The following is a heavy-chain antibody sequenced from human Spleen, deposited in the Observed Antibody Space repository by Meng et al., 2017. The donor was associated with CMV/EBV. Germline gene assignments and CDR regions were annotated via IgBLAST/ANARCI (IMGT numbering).Heavy chain of an antibody. Sequence: SENLSLPCTVSGASMSSYYWSWMRQPPGKGLEWIGYIYYSGSTSYNPSLKSRVTMSVDTSKKHFSLKLTSVTAADTAVYYCARGLFFLELRTFDYWGQGTLVTVSS. D-gene: IGHD1-7*01. CDR3: ARGLFFLELRTFDY. CDR2: IYYSGST. J-gene: IGHJ4*02. V-gene: IGHV4-59*12. CDR1: GASMSSYY.